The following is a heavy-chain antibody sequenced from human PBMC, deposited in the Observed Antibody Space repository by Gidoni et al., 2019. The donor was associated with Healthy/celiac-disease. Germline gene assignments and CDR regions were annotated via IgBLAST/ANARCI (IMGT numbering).Heavy chain of an antibody. Sequence: EVQLVESGGGLVQPGRSLRLSCTASGFTFGDYAMSWVRQSPGKGLGWVGFIRSKAYGGTTEYAASVKGRFTISRDDSKSIAYLQMNSLKTEDTAVYYCTRDLEGDAFDIWGQGTMVTVSS. CDR1: GFTFGDYA. CDR3: TRDLEGDAFDI. J-gene: IGHJ3*02. V-gene: IGHV3-49*04. CDR2: IRSKAYGGTT.